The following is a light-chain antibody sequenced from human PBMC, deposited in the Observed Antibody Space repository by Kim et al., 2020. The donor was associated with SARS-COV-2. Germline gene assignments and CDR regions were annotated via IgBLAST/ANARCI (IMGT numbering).Light chain of an antibody. CDR1: SLRSYY. CDR3: NSRDSSGNHLV. V-gene: IGLV3-19*01. Sequence: SSELTQDPAVSVALGQTVRITCQGDSLRSYYASWYQQKPGQAPVLVISGKNNRPSGIPDRFSGSSSGNTASLTITGAQAEDEADYYCNSRDSSGNHLVFGGGTQLPS. CDR2: GKN. J-gene: IGLJ3*02.